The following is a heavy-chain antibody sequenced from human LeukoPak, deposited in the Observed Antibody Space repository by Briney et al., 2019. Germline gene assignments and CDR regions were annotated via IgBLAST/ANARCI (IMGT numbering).Heavy chain of an antibody. CDR3: GRAEHDWGSDY. V-gene: IGHV6-1*01. CDR1: GDSVSGNRAT. J-gene: IGHJ4*02. CDR2: IYYRSKWYS. D-gene: IGHD3-9*01. Sequence: SQTLSLTCAISGDSVSGNRATWNWLRQSPSRGLEWLGRIYYRSKWYSDYAVSVKGRITINPDTSKNQFSLLLNSVTPEDTAVYFCGRAEHDWGSDYWGQGALVTVSS.